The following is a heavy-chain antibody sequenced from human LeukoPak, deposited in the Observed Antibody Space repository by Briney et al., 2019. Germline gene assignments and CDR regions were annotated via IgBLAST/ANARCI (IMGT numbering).Heavy chain of an antibody. CDR2: IHHSGDS. CDR3: ASKIIMINDAFDI. J-gene: IGHJ3*02. Sequence: PSETLSLTCSVSGDSINDGAYYWTWIRQPPGKGPERIGHIHHSGDSSYKPSLKSRVTMSVDRSKNQFSLKLRSVTAADTAVYYCASKIIMINDAFDIWGQGVMVTVSS. CDR1: GDSINDGAYY. D-gene: IGHD3-10*01. V-gene: IGHV4-30-2*01.